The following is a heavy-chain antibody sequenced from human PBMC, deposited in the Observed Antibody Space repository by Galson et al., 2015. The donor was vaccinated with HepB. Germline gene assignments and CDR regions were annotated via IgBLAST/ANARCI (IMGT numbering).Heavy chain of an antibody. J-gene: IGHJ6*02. V-gene: IGHV3-33*01. Sequence: SLRLSCAASGFTFSSYGMHWVRQAPGKGLGWVAVIWYDGSKKDYADSVKGRFTISRDNSKNMLYLQMNSLRAEDTAVYYCARYPGYSSPYYYYGMDVWGQGTTVTVSS. CDR3: ARYPGYSSPYYYYGMDV. CDR2: IWYDGSKK. CDR1: GFTFSSYG. D-gene: IGHD6-19*01.